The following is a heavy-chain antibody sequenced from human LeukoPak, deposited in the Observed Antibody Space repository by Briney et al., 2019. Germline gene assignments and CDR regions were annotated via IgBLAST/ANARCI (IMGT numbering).Heavy chain of an antibody. D-gene: IGHD3-22*01. CDR1: GYSFTSYW. CDR2: IYPGDSDT. CDR3: ARQNPYYYDSSGYYYVSWFDP. Sequence: GESLKIPCKGSGYSFTSYWIGWVGQMPGKGLEGMGIIYPGDSDTRYSPSFQGQVTISADKSISTAYLQWSSLKASDTAMYYCARQNPYYYDSSGYYYVSWFDPWGQGTLVTVSS. J-gene: IGHJ5*02. V-gene: IGHV5-51*01.